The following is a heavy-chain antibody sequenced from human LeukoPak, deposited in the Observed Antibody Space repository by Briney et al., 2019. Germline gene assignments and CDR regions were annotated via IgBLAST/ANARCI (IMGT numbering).Heavy chain of an antibody. Sequence: PSETLSLTCTVSGGSISSYYWSWIRQTPGKGMEWIGYFDYSGYTNYIPSLKTRVTISVDTSINQYTLKLSSVTAADTAVYYCARDRASGSGKFYFDYWGQGTLVTVSS. J-gene: IGHJ4*02. D-gene: IGHD3-10*01. CDR3: ARDRASGSGKFYFDY. CDR1: GGSISSYY. CDR2: FDYSGYT. V-gene: IGHV4-59*01.